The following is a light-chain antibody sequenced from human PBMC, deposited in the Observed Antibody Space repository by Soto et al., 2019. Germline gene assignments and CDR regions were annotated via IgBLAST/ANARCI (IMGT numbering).Light chain of an antibody. J-gene: IGKJ4*01. Sequence: DFQMIQSPSSLSASLGDRVTITCRASQSFSTYLAWYQQKPGKVPKLLISGISTLQSGVPSRFSGSGYGTEFTLTISNLQPEDVATYYCQKYNTAPLTFGGGTKVDIK. CDR1: QSFSTY. CDR2: GIS. V-gene: IGKV1-27*01. CDR3: QKYNTAPLT.